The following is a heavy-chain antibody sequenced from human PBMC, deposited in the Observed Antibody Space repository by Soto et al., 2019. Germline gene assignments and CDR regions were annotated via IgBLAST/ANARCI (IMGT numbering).Heavy chain of an antibody. J-gene: IGHJ4*02. D-gene: IGHD6-13*01. V-gene: IGHV3-33*01. CDR3: ARGVDRYTSSWYYFDY. CDR2: IWYDGSDE. CDR1: GFPFSNYG. Sequence: GGSLSLSCAASGFPFSNYGMHWVRQTPGKGLEWVAVIWYDGSDEYYADSVKGRFTISRDNSKNTLYLHMNTLRAEDTAVYYCARGVDRYTSSWYYFDYWGQGTLVTVSS.